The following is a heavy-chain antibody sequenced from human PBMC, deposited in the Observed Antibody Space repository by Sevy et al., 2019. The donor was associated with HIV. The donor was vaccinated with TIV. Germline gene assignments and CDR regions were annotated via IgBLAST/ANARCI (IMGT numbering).Heavy chain of an antibody. V-gene: IGHV3-21*01. J-gene: IGHJ4*02. CDR2: ISSSSSYI. D-gene: IGHD6-6*01. CDR3: AREGRGGYSSSYNFDY. CDR1: GFTFSSYS. Sequence: GGSVRLSCAASGFTFSSYSMNWVRQAPGKGLEWVSSISSSSSYIYYADSVKGRFTISRDNAKNSLKLQMNSLRAEDTAVYYCAREGRGGYSSSYNFDYWGQGTLVTVSS.